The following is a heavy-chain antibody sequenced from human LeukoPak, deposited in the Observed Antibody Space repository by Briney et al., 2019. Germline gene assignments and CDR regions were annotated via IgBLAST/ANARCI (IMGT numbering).Heavy chain of an antibody. CDR2: IYYSGST. D-gene: IGHD2-2*02. CDR3: ARGEVVPAAIGYYYYYMDV. Sequence: SETLSLTCAVYGGSFSGYYWSWIRQPPGKGLEWIGYIYYSGSTYYNPSLKSRVTISVDTSKNQFSQKLSSVTAADTAVYYCARGEVVPAAIGYYYYYMDVWGKGTTVTVSS. CDR1: GGSFSGYY. V-gene: IGHV4-30-4*08. J-gene: IGHJ6*03.